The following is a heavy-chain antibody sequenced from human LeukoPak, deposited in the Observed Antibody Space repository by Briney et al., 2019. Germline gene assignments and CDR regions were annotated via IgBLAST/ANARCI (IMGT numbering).Heavy chain of an antibody. V-gene: IGHV3-7*01. J-gene: IGHJ4*02. CDR1: GFPFSNHW. CDR3: ARNIYKSDWGYDY. D-gene: IGHD2-21*02. Sequence: PGGSLRLSCAASGFPFSNHWMAWVRQAPGEGLEWVANIKEDGSDKYYVDSVKGRFTISRDNAKNSLHLQMNSLRGEDTAVYYCARNIYKSDWGYDYWGQGILVTVSS. CDR2: IKEDGSDK.